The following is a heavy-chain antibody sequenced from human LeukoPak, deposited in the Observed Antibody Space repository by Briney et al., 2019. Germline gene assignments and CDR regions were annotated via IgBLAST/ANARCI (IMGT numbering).Heavy chain of an antibody. Sequence: GESLRISCKGSGYSFTSYWISWVRQMPGKGLEWMGRIGPSDSYTNYSPPFQGHVTISADKSISTAYLQWSSLKASDTAMYYCARQGGYCSGGSCYSGAFDIWGQGTMVTVSS. CDR3: ARQGGYCSGGSCYSGAFDI. D-gene: IGHD2-15*01. CDR1: GYSFTSYW. J-gene: IGHJ3*02. V-gene: IGHV5-10-1*01. CDR2: IGPSDSYT.